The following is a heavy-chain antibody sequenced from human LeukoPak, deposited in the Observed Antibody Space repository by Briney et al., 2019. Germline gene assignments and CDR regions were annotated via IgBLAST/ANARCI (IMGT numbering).Heavy chain of an antibody. V-gene: IGHV4-39*01. D-gene: IGHD3-3*01. CDR3: ARQYDFRSGYSSRPGYMDV. Sequence: SETLSLXCTVSGGSISSSSYYWVWIRQPPGKGLEWIGSIYYSGITYYNPSLKSRVTISVDTSKNQFSLKLSSVTAADTAVYYCARQYDFRSGYSSRPGYMDVWGKGTTVTVSS. CDR1: GGSISSSSYY. J-gene: IGHJ6*03. CDR2: IYYSGIT.